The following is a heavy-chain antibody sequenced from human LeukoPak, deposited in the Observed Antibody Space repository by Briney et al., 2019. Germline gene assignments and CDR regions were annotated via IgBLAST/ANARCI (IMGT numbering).Heavy chain of an antibody. D-gene: IGHD2-2*01. Sequence: GGSLRLSCAASRFTFSSYAMNCVRQAPGKGREGGSAISCSGGSTYYAHSVKGRVTISRDNSKNTLYLKMTSLRAEDPAVYYCAKVFQKYCSSTSCYADYWGQGTLVTVSS. J-gene: IGHJ4*02. CDR1: RFTFSSYA. CDR2: ISCSGGST. V-gene: IGHV3-23*01. CDR3: AKVFQKYCSSTSCYADY.